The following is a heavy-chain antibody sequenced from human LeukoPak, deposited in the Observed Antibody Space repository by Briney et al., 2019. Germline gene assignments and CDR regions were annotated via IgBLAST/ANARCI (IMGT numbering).Heavy chain of an antibody. V-gene: IGHV3-21*01. D-gene: IGHD3-10*01. Sequence: GGSLRLSCAASGFTFSFYSMNWVRQAPGKGLEWISSISSSSNYIYYADSVKGRFTISRDNARNSLYLQMNSLRADDTAMYYCARDLHGESCTTPNCSWGQGTLVTVSS. CDR3: ARDLHGESCTTPNCS. CDR1: GFTFSFYS. J-gene: IGHJ4*02. CDR2: ISSSSNYI.